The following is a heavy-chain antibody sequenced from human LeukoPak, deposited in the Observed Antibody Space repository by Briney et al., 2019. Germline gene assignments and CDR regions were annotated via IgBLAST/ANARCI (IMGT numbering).Heavy chain of an antibody. D-gene: IGHD2-15*01. CDR2: IYYSGST. J-gene: IGHJ4*02. Sequence: SETLSLTCTVSGGSISSSSYYWGWIRQPPGKGLEWIGSIYYSGSTYYNPSLKSRVTISVDTSKNQFSLKLSSVTAADTAVYYCARLLTEVANPEYYFGYWGQGTLVTVSS. CDR3: ARLLTEVANPEYYFGY. CDR1: GGSISSSSYY. V-gene: IGHV4-39*07.